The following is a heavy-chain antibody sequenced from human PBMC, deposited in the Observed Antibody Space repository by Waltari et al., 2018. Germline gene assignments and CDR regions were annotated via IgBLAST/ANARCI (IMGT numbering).Heavy chain of an antibody. V-gene: IGHV1-69*14. CDR1: GGTFSTYD. D-gene: IGHD1-26*01. Sequence: QVQLVQSGAEVKKHGSSVKVYCKASGGTFSTYDLSWERRAPGQGLEWMGGIIPIFGTANYAQKFQGRVTMTADKSTSTAYMELSSLRCEDTAVYYCASADVGATWRDDFWGQGTLVTVSS. J-gene: IGHJ4*02. CDR3: ASADVGATWRDDF. CDR2: IIPIFGTA.